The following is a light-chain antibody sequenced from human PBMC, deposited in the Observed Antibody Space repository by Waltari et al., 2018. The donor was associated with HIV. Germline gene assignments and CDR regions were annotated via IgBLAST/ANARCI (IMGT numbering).Light chain of an antibody. CDR3: QVWDSSSDQGV. CDR2: YDS. Sequence: SYVLTQPPPASAAPGQTARISWQGNNFVRNNVHWDPQNPGQAPGLVIYYDSDRPSGIPERFSGSNSGNTATLTISRVEAGDEADYYCQVWDSSSDQGVFGGGTKLTVL. V-gene: IGLV3-21*04. CDR1: NFVRNN. J-gene: IGLJ2*01.